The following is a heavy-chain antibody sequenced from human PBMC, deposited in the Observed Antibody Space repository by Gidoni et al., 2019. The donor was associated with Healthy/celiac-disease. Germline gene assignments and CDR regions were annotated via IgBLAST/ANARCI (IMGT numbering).Heavy chain of an antibody. Sequence: EVQLVESGGGLVKPGGSLRLSCAAPGFTFSSHSMNWVRQAPGKGLEWVSSISSSSSYIYYADSVKGRFTISRDNAKNSLYLQMNSLRAEDTAVYYCAGSTAHDFDYWGQGTLVTVSS. CDR1: GFTFSSHS. D-gene: IGHD6-25*01. J-gene: IGHJ4*02. CDR3: AGSTAHDFDY. V-gene: IGHV3-21*01. CDR2: ISSSSSYI.